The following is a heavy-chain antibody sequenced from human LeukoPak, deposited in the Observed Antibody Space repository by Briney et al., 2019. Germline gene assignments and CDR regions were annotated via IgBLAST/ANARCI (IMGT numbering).Heavy chain of an antibody. V-gene: IGHV4-38-2*01. CDR3: ARVRHLLAGGRDSGYRGGFEY. CDR1: GYSISSGYY. CDR2: IYHGGST. D-gene: IGHD5-12*01. J-gene: IGHJ4*02. Sequence: PSETLSLTCAVSGYSISSGYYWGFIRQPPGGGVEWIGSIYHGGSTYYNPSLKSRVTISVDTSKNQFSLKLSSVTAADTAVYYCARVRHLLAGGRDSGYRGGFEYWGQGTLVTVSS.